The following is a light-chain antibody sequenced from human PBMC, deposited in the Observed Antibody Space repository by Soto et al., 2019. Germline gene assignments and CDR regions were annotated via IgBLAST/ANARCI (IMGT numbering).Light chain of an antibody. Sequence: EIVLTQSPATLSLSPGERATLSCRATENLRTFLAWYQQKAGQAPRLLIYDASTRATDIPDRISGSGSGTDFTLTVSRLEPEDFAVYYCQHYGSTPWSFGQGTKVDIK. J-gene: IGKJ1*01. V-gene: IGKV3-20*01. CDR2: DAS. CDR1: ENLRTF. CDR3: QHYGSTPWS.